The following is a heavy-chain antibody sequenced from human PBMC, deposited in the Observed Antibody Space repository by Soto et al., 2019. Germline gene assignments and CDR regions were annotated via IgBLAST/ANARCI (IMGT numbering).Heavy chain of an antibody. D-gene: IGHD3-10*01. V-gene: IGHV1-69*13. CDR3: ASPLDYGSGIDPYYYYGMDV. CDR1: GGTFSSYA. CDR2: IIPIFGTA. J-gene: IGHJ6*02. Sequence: AAVKVSCKASGGTFSSYAISWVRQAPGQGXEWMGGIIPIFGTANYAQKFQGRVTITADESTSTAYMELSSLRSEDTAVYYCASPLDYGSGIDPYYYYGMDVWGQGTTVTVSS.